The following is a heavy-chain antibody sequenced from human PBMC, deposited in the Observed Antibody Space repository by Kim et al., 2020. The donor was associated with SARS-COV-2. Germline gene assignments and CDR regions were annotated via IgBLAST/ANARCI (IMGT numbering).Heavy chain of an antibody. CDR2: ISYGGST. Sequence: SETLSLTCTVSGGSVSSRSYYWNWIRQHPGKGLQWIGYISYGGSTNSNPSLKSRVTISLDTSTNQFSLKLTSVTGADTAVYYCARDASGRPSNYGVDVWGQGTTVTVSS. V-gene: IGHV4-61*01. CDR1: GGSVSSRSYY. CDR3: ARDASGRPSNYGVDV. D-gene: IGHD3-10*01. J-gene: IGHJ6*02.